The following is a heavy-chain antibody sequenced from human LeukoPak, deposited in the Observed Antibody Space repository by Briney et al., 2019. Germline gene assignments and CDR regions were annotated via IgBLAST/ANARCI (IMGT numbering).Heavy chain of an antibody. J-gene: IGHJ4*02. CDR3: ARQGGCSSTSCYSPLFDY. CDR1: GGSISSSSYY. D-gene: IGHD2-2*01. Sequence: SETLSLTCTVSGGSISSSSYYWGWIRQPPGKGLECIGSNYYSGSTYYNPSLKSRDTISVDTSKNQFSLKLSSVTAADTAVYYCARQGGCSSTSCYSPLFDYWGQGTLVTVSS. V-gene: IGHV4-39*01. CDR2: NYYSGST.